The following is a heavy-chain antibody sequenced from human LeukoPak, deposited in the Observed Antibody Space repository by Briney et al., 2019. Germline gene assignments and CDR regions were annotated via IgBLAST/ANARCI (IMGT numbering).Heavy chain of an antibody. J-gene: IGHJ4*02. Sequence: SETLSLTCTVSGGSVSSGSYYWSWIRQPPGKGLEWIGYIYYSGSTNYNPSLKSRVTISVDTSKNQFSLKLSSVTAADTAVYYCARAWYSSSFFDYWGQGTLVTVSS. D-gene: IGHD6-6*01. CDR3: ARAWYSSSFFDY. CDR2: IYYSGST. V-gene: IGHV4-61*01. CDR1: GGSVSSGSYY.